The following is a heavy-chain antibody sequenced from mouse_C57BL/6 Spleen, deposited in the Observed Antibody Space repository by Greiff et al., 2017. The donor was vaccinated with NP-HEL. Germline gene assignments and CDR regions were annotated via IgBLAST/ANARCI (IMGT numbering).Heavy chain of an antibody. CDR2: IDPSDSYT. CDR3: ARKDDYGY. Sequence: VQLQQPGAELVKPGASVKLSCKASGYTFTSYWMQWVKQRPGQGLEWIGEIDPSDSYTHYNQKFKGKATLTVDTSSSTAYMQLSSLTSEDSAFYYYARKDDYGYWGQGTTLTVSS. CDR1: GYTFTSYW. V-gene: IGHV1-50*01. D-gene: IGHD2-4*01. J-gene: IGHJ2*01.